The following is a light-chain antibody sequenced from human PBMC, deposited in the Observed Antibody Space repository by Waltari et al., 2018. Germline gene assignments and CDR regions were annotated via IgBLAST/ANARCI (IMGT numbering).Light chain of an antibody. CDR3: AAWDDSLNGWV. CDR1: SSNIGSNT. V-gene: IGLV1-44*01. Sequence: QSVLTQPPSASGPPGQRVTISCSGSSSNIGSNTVNWYQPLPGTAPKLLIYSNNQRPSGVPDRFSGSKSGTSASLAISGLQSEDEADYYCAAWDDSLNGWVFGGGTKLTVL. J-gene: IGLJ3*02. CDR2: SNN.